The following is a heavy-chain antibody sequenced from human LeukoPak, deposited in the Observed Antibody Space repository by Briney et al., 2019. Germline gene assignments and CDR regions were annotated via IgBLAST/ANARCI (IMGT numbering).Heavy chain of an antibody. CDR1: GGSFSGYY. D-gene: IGHD6-19*01. Sequence: SETLSLTCAVYGGSFSGYYWSWIRQPPGKGLEWIGEINHSGSTNYNPSLKSRVTISVDTSKNQFSLKLSSVTAADTAVYYCARGRIAVAGSYYYYGMDVWGQGTTVTVSS. V-gene: IGHV4-34*01. CDR3: ARGRIAVAGSYYYYGMDV. CDR2: INHSGST. J-gene: IGHJ6*02.